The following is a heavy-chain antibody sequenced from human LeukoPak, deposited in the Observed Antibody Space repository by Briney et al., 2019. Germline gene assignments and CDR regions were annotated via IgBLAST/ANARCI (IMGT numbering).Heavy chain of an antibody. CDR2: IYHSGST. D-gene: IGHD6-19*01. V-gene: IGHV4-30-2*01. CDR1: GGSVNSGTYY. J-gene: IGHJ5*02. Sequence: SETLSLTCSVSGGSVNSGTYYWNWIRQPPGKGLEWIGYIYHSGSTYYNPSLKSRVTISVDRSKNQFSLKLSSVTAADTAVYYCAKAVAGRWFDPWGQGTLVTVSS. CDR3: AKAVAGRWFDP.